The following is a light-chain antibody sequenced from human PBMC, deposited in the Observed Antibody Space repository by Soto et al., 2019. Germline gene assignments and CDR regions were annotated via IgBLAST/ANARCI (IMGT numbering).Light chain of an antibody. CDR3: AAWDDSLSGFYV. CDR1: GSNIGSNY. J-gene: IGLJ1*01. Sequence: QSALTQPPSASGTPGQRVTISCSGSGSNIGSNYVYWYQQLPGTAPKLLIYRNNQRPSGVPDRFSGSKSGTSASLAISGLRSEDEADYYCAAWDDSLSGFYVFGTGTKLTVL. CDR2: RNN. V-gene: IGLV1-47*01.